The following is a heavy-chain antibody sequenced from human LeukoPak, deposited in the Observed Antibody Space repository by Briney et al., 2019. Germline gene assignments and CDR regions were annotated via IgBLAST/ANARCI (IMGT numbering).Heavy chain of an antibody. J-gene: IGHJ4*02. V-gene: IGHV3-23*01. D-gene: IGHD6-19*01. Sequence: GSLRLSCAASGFTFSSHAMSWVRQTPGKGLDWVSGISGVGGSTYYADSVKGRFTISRDNSKNTVYLQMNSLRADDTAVYYCAKARGWYDFDYWGQGILVTVSS. CDR3: AKARGWYDFDY. CDR1: GFTFSSHA. CDR2: ISGVGGST.